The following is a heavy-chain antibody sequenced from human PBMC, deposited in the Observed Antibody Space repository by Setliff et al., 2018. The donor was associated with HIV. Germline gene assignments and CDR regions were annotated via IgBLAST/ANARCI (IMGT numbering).Heavy chain of an antibody. J-gene: IGHJ4*02. Sequence: PGGSLRLSCAASGFTFSSYEMNWVRQAPGKGLEWVSYISSSGSTIDYADSVKGRFTISRDNAKNSLYLQMNSLRAEDTAVYYCARARTGTTHYWGQGTLVTVS. CDR1: GFTFSSYE. CDR3: ARARTGTTHY. V-gene: IGHV3-48*03. D-gene: IGHD1-7*01. CDR2: ISSSGSTI.